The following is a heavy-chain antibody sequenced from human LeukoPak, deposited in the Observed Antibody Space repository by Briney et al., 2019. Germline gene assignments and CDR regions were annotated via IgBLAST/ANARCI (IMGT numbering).Heavy chain of an antibody. CDR2: ISSSSSYI. V-gene: IGHV3-21*01. J-gene: IGHJ4*02. D-gene: IGHD3-22*01. CDR1: GFTFSSYS. CDR3: ARDSTEGSGYYY. Sequence: GGSLRLSCAASGFTFSSYSMNWVRQAPGKGLGWVSSISSSSSYIYYADSVKGRFTISRDNAKNSLYLQMNSLRAEDTAVYYCARDSTEGSGYYYWGQGTLVTVSS.